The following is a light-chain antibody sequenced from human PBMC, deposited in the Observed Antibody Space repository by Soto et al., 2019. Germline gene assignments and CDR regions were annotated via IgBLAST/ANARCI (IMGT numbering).Light chain of an antibody. CDR1: SSDVGSYNL. V-gene: IGLV2-23*03. CDR2: EGD. CDR3: CSYGGSRTFDVL. Sequence: QSVLTQPASVSGSPGQSITISCTGTSSDVGSYNLVSWYQQHPGKAPKLIIYEGDKRPSGVSDRFSVSKSDNTASLTISGLQAEDEADYFCCSYGGSRTFDVLFGGGTKVTVL. J-gene: IGLJ2*01.